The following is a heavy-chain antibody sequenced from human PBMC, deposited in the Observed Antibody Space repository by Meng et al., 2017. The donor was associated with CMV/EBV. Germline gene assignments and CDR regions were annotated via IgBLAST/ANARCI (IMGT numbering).Heavy chain of an antibody. CDR1: GFTFSSYS. CDR3: ARVSRGGDYKCLGY. Sequence: GESLKISCAASGFTFSSYSMNWVRQAPGKGLEWVSSISNSSSYIYYADSVKCRFTISRHNAKNSLYLQMNSLRAEDTAVYYCARVSRGGDYKCLGYWGQGTLVTVSS. V-gene: IGHV3-21*01. D-gene: IGHD4-17*01. J-gene: IGHJ4*02. CDR2: ISNSSSYI.